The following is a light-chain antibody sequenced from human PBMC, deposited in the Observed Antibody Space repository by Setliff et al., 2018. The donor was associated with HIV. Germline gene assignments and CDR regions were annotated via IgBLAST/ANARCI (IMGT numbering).Light chain of an antibody. CDR1: SSDVGTYNY. V-gene: IGLV2-14*03. Sequence: SVLTQPASVSGSPGQSITISCTGTSSDVGTYNYVSWYQQHPGKAPKLMIYDVNNRPSGVSNRFSGSKSGNTASLTISGLQAEDEADYYCCSYTSSTTLYVFGTGTKVTVL. CDR3: CSYTSSTTLYV. J-gene: IGLJ1*01. CDR2: DVN.